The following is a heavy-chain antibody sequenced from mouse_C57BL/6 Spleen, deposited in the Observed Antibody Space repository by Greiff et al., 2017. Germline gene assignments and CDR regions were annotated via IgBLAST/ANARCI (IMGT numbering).Heavy chain of an antibody. CDR3: ARGRANYYGSRGGAMDY. CDR2: INPGSGGT. V-gene: IGHV1-54*01. Sequence: VQLQQSGAELVRPGTSVKVSCKASGYAFTNYLIEWVKQRPGQGLEWIGVINPGSGGTNYNEKFKGKATLTAEKSSSTAYMQLSSLTSEDSAVYFCARGRANYYGSRGGAMDYWGQGTSVTVSS. CDR1: GYAFTNYL. D-gene: IGHD1-1*01. J-gene: IGHJ4*01.